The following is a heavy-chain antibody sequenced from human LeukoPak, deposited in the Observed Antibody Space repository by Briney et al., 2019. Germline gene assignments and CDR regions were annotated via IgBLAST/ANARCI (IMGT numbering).Heavy chain of an antibody. V-gene: IGHV1-24*01. D-gene: IGHD2-15*01. Sequence: ASVKVSCKVSGYTLTELSMHWVRQAPGKGREWMGGFDPEDGETIYAQKFQGRVTMTEDTSTDTAYMELSSLRSEDTAVYYCATHSMVVAANQGAFDIWGQGTMVTVSS. CDR1: GYTLTELS. CDR3: ATHSMVVAANQGAFDI. CDR2: FDPEDGET. J-gene: IGHJ3*02.